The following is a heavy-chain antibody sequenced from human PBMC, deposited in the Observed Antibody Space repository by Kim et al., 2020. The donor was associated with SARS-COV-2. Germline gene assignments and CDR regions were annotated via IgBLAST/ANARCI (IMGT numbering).Heavy chain of an antibody. D-gene: IGHD2-15*01. Sequence: SETLSLTCTVSGGSMTSYYWSWIRQPPGKGLDWIAYIFYTGSTIYNPSLKSRVTISLDTSKNQFSLKLSSVTAADTAVYYCATYGGTSGRHYFDYWCQGT. J-gene: IGHJ4*02. CDR2: IFYTGST. CDR1: GGSMTSYY. V-gene: IGHV4-59*01. CDR3: ATYGGTSGRHYFDY.